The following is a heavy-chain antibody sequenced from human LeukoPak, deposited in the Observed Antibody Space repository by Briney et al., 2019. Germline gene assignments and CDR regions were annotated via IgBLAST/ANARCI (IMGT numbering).Heavy chain of an antibody. CDR3: TTDLDY. CDR1: GYTLNELS. Sequence: EASVKVSCKASGYTLNELSIHWVRQAPGKGLEWMGGFDPEDGETIYAQKFRGRLTMTEDTSTDTAYMELSSLRSDDTAVYYCTTDLDYWGQGSLVTVSS. J-gene: IGHJ4*02. CDR2: FDPEDGET. V-gene: IGHV1-24*01.